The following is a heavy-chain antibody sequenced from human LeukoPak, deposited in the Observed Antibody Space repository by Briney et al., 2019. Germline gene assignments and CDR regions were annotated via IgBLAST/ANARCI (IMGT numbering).Heavy chain of an antibody. CDR2: INHSGST. D-gene: IGHD5-24*01. J-gene: IGHJ6*03. V-gene: IGHV4-39*07. Sequence: PSETLSLTCTVSGDSISGSSYYWGWIRQPPGKGLEWIGEINHSGSTNYNPSLKSRVTISVDTSKNQFSLKLSSVTAADTAVYYCARVRVEMGHYYYYYMDVWGKGTTVTVSS. CDR3: ARVRVEMGHYYYYYMDV. CDR1: GDSISGSSYY.